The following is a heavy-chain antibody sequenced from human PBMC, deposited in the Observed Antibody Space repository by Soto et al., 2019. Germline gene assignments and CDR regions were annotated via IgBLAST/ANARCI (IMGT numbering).Heavy chain of an antibody. J-gene: IGHJ6*02. CDR2: ISAYNGNT. CDR1: GYTFTSYG. D-gene: IGHD2-8*01. CDR3: ARERYVLSSGYYYYGMAV. Sequence: ASVKVSCKASGYTFTSYGISWVRQAPGQGLEWMGWISAYNGNTNYAQKLQGRVTMTTDTSTSTAYMELRSLRSDDTAVYYCARERYVLSSGYYYYGMAVWGQGTTVTVSS. V-gene: IGHV1-18*01.